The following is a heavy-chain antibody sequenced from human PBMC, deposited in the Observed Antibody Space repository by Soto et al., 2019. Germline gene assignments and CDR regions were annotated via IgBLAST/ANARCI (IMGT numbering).Heavy chain of an antibody. CDR3: ASQIVAFGGEATISYYGMDV. J-gene: IGHJ6*02. CDR2: IYYSGST. Sequence: SETLSLTCTVSGGSISSSSYYWGWIRQPPGKGLEWIGSIYYSGSTYYNPSLKSRVTISVDTSKNQFSLKLSSVTAADTAVYYCASQIVAFGGEATISYYGMDVWGQGTTVTVSS. V-gene: IGHV4-39*01. CDR1: GGSISSSSYY. D-gene: IGHD4-4*01.